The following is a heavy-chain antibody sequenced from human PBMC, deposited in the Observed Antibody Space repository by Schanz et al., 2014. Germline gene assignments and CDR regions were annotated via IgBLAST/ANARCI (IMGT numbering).Heavy chain of an antibody. CDR3: ARGQRRTIGRPFGP. CDR1: GYTFTSHG. J-gene: IGHJ5*02. CDR2: ITAYNGDT. Sequence: QVQLVQSEAEVKKPGASVKVSCKASGYTFTSHGISWVRQAPGQGLEWMGWITAYNGDTNYALKLQGRVAMTRDVSISTAYMELSSLASEDTAVYYCARGQRRTIGRPFGPWGQGTLVTVSS. D-gene: IGHD6-25*01. V-gene: IGHV1-18*01.